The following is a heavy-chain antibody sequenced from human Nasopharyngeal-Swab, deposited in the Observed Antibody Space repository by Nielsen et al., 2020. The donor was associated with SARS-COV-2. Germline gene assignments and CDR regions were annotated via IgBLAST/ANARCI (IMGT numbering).Heavy chain of an antibody. V-gene: IGHV3-23*01. CDR2: ISGSGTT. CDR3: VRDTPAMFAY. CDR1: GFTFSSYA. Sequence: GESLKISCAASGFTFSSYAMSWVRQAPGKGLEWVSAISGSGTTYYADSVKGRFTISRDNSKNTLSLQMNSLRAEDTAVYYCVRDTPAMFAYWGQGMLVTVSS. J-gene: IGHJ4*02.